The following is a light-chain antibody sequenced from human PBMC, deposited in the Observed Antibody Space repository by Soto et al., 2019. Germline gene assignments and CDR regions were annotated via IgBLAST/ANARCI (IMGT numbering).Light chain of an antibody. CDR1: TSDVGDYNS. V-gene: IGLV2-14*01. J-gene: IGLJ2*01. CDR2: EVS. Sequence: QSVLTQPASVSGSPGQSITISCTGTTSDVGDYNSVSWYQQHPDKAPNLMIYEVSNRPSGVSNRFSGSKSGNTASLTISGLQAEDEADYYCSSHTSSSTLVFGGGTKVTVL. CDR3: SSHTSSSTLV.